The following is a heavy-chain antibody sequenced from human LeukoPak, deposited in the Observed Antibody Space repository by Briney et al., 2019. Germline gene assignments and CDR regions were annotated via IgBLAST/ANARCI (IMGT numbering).Heavy chain of an antibody. Sequence: SETLSLTCTVSGGSIGSYYWSWIQQPPGKGLECIVSIYYSGSTNYNPSLKSRVTISEDTSKNQFSLKLSSVTAADTAVYYCASARDFGWEGMWNWGQGTLVTVSS. CDR3: ASARDFGWEGMWN. D-gene: IGHD6-19*01. J-gene: IGHJ4*02. CDR2: IYYSGST. V-gene: IGHV4-59*08. CDR1: GGSIGSYY.